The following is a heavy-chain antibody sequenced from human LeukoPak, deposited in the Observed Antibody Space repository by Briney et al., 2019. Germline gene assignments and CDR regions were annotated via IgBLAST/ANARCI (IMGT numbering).Heavy chain of an antibody. CDR1: GGSISSYY. V-gene: IGHV4-4*07. Sequence: SETLSLTCTVSGGSISSYYWSWIRQPAGKGLEWIGRIYTSGSTNYNPPLKSRVTMSVDTSKNQFSLKLSSVTAADTAVYYCAKASIAVEQWLVQRAELNYYYYYMDVWGKGTTVTVSS. J-gene: IGHJ6*03. CDR2: IYTSGST. CDR3: AKASIAVEQWLVQRAELNYYYYYMDV. D-gene: IGHD6-19*01.